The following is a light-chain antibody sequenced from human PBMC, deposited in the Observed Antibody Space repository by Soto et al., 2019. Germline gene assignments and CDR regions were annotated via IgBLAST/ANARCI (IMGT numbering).Light chain of an antibody. V-gene: IGKV2-28*01. J-gene: IGKJ2*01. CDR1: QCLLHRHGINS. Sequence: DIVMTQSPLSLPVTPGAPASISCRSSQCLLHRHGINSLAWYLQKPGQSPQLLIYLGCNRASGAPDRIRGRGPGTDVALKSSRVEAEDVGIEYCMQALKRPYTFGEGTKLE. CDR3: MQALKRPYT. CDR2: LGC.